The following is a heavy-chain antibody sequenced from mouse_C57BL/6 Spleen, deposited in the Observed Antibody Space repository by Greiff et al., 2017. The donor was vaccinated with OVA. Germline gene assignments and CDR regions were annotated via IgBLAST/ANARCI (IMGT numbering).Heavy chain of an antibody. V-gene: IGHV1-54*01. Sequence: QVQLQQSGAELVRPGTSVKVSCKASGYAFTNYLIEWVKQRPGQGLEWIGVINPGSGGTNYNEKFKGKATLTADKSSSTAYMQLSSLTSEDSAVYFCARPTGYWGQGTTLTVSS. J-gene: IGHJ2*01. CDR3: ARPTGY. D-gene: IGHD2-10*01. CDR2: INPGSGGT. CDR1: GYAFTNYL.